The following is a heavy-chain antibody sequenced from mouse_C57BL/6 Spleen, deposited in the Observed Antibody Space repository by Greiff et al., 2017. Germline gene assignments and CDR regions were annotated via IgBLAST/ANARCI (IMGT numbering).Heavy chain of an antibody. J-gene: IGHJ4*01. CDR2: IRSKSNNYAT. V-gene: IGHV10-1*01. CDR3: VRQGGDYYAMDY. CDR1: GFSFNTYA. Sequence: EVKLMESGGGLVQPKGSLKLSCAASGFSFNTYAMNWVRQAPGTGLEWVARIRSKSNNYATYYADSVKDRFTISRDDSESMLYLQMNNLKTEDTAMYYCVRQGGDYYAMDYWGQGTSVTVSS.